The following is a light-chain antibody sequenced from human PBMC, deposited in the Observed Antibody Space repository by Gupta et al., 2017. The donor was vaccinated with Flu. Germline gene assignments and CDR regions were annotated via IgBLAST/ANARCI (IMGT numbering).Light chain of an antibody. Sequence: QAVVTQEPSLTVSPGGTVTLTCGSSNGAVTDGHYPYWLQQKPGQAPRALIYDTDNKHSWTPARFSGSLLGGKAALTLSGAQPEDEDEYFCLFFYSGVWVFGGGTKLTVL. J-gene: IGLJ2*01. CDR2: DTD. CDR3: LFFYSGVWV. CDR1: NGAVTDGHY. V-gene: IGLV7-46*01.